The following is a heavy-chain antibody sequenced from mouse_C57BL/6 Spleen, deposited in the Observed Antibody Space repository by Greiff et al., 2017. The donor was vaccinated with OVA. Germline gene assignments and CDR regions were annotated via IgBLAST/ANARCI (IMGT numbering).Heavy chain of an antibody. CDR2: ISYSGST. D-gene: IGHD2-5*01. Sequence: EVQLQESGPGMVKPSQSLSLTCTVTGYSITSGYDWHWIRHFPGNKLEWMGYISYSGSTNYNPSLKSRISITHDTSKNHFFLKLNSVTTEDTATYYCARVGYSNAMDYWGQGTSVTVSS. J-gene: IGHJ4*01. CDR1: GYSITSGYD. CDR3: ARVGYSNAMDY. V-gene: IGHV3-1*01.